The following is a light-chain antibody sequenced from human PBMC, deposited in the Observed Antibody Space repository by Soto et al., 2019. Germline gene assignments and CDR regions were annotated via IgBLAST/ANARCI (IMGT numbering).Light chain of an antibody. CDR2: DAS. J-gene: IGKJ4*01. CDR3: QQDYNLPPLT. Sequence: EIVLTQSPGTLSLSPGERASLSCRASQSVSSSYLAWYQQIPGQAPRLLINDASRRATGIPDRFSGSGSGTDFTLTISSLQPEDFAVYYCQQDYNLPPLTFGGGTKVDIK. V-gene: IGKV3-20*01. CDR1: QSVSSSY.